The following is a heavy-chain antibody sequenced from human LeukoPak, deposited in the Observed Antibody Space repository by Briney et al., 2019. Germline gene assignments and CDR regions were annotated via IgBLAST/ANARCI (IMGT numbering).Heavy chain of an antibody. Sequence: PGGSLRLSCAASGFTFSTYAMDWVRQAPGKGLEWVSAISGSGGNTYYADSVKGRFTISRDNSENTLYLQMNSLRAEDTAVYFCARELSSVSSWYFDFWGQGTLLTVSS. CDR3: ARELSSVSSWYFDF. CDR2: ISGSGGNT. V-gene: IGHV3-23*01. CDR1: GFTFSTYA. J-gene: IGHJ4*02. D-gene: IGHD6-13*01.